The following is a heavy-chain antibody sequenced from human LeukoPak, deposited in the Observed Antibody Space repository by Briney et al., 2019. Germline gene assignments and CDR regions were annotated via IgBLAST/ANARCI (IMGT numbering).Heavy chain of an antibody. V-gene: IGHV1-8*01. D-gene: IGHD3-10*01. CDR1: GYTFTSYD. J-gene: IGHJ6*02. Sequence: ASVKVSCKASGYTFTSYDINWVRQATGQGLEWMGWMNPNSGNTGYAQKFQGRVTMTRNTSISTAYMELSSLRSEDTAVYYCARGSGGHYPSPYHYYGMDVWGQGTTVTVSS. CDR3: ARGSGGHYPSPYHYYGMDV. CDR2: MNPNSGNT.